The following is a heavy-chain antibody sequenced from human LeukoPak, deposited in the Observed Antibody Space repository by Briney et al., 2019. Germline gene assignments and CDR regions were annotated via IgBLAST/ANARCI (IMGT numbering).Heavy chain of an antibody. CDR3: AKNIAVAGTPAFDI. D-gene: IGHD6-19*01. CDR1: GFTFNSYA. Sequence: PGGSLRLSCAASGFTFNSYAMSWVRQAPGKGVEWVSGISGSGGSTYYADSVKGRFTISRDNSKNTLYLQMNSLRAEDTAVYYCAKNIAVAGTPAFDIWGQGTMVTVSS. V-gene: IGHV3-23*01. J-gene: IGHJ3*02. CDR2: ISGSGGST.